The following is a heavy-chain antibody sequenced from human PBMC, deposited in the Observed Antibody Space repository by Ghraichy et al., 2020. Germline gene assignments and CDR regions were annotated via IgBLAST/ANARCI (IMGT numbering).Heavy chain of an antibody. Sequence: GESLNISCAASGFTFSNYGMHWVRQAPGKGLEWVAVIWYDGNNKYYADSVKGRFTISRDNSKNTLYLQMNSLRAEDTAVYYCARDQGYRFYCSSTSCYFPLMDVWGQGTTVTVSS. CDR2: IWYDGNNK. CDR3: ARDQGYRFYCSSTSCYFPLMDV. CDR1: GFTFSNYG. J-gene: IGHJ6*02. D-gene: IGHD2-2*01. V-gene: IGHV3-33*01.